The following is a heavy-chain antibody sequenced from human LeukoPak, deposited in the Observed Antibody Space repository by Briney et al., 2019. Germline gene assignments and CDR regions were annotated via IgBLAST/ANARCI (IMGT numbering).Heavy chain of an antibody. J-gene: IGHJ4*02. CDR2: INPKNGAT. Sequence: GASVKVSCKASGYTFWDSYMHWVRQAPGQGPDWMGRINPKNGATKYEQKFQGRVTMTWDASSATAYMELGRLRSDDTATYYCARSEKEYNWYYEPIDYWGQGTQVIVSS. D-gene: IGHD1-7*01. CDR3: ARSEKEYNWYYEPIDY. V-gene: IGHV1-2*02. CDR1: GYTFWDSY.